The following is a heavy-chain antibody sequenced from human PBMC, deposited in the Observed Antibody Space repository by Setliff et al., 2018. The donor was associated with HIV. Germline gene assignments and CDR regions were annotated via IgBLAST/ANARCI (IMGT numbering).Heavy chain of an antibody. CDR1: GASITTGGYY. CDR3: ARERTGGTRDAFDI. CDR2: IHDSGST. V-gene: IGHV4-31*03. D-gene: IGHD3-10*01. J-gene: IGHJ3*02. Sequence: PSETLSLTCSVSGASITTGGYYWSWVRQHPGRGLEWIGYIHDSGSTYYNPSLKSRVTISVDTSKNQFSLKLSSVTAADTAVYYCARERTGGTRDAFDIWGQGTMVTVSS.